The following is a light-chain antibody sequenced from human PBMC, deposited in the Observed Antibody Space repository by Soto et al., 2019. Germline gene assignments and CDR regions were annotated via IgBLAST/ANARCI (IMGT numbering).Light chain of an antibody. CDR3: SSHTRDSTWV. V-gene: IGLV2-14*01. CDR2: AVT. J-gene: IGLJ3*02. CDR1: NSDVGAYDY. Sequence: QSALTQPASVSGSPGQSITISCSGTNSDVGAYDYVSWYQQYPGKAPKLMIYAVTNRPSGVSNRFSGSKSGNTASLTISGLQAEDEADYYRSSHTRDSTWVFGGGTKLTVL.